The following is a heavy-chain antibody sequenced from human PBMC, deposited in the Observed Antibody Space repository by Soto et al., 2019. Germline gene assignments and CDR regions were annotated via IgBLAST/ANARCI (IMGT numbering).Heavy chain of an antibody. CDR1: GYTFSTYG. J-gene: IGHJ4*02. Sequence: QVQLVQSGAEVKKPGASVKVSCKASGYTFSTYGISWVRQAPGQGLEWMGWISAYNGDTETNYAQKFQGRVTMTTDTSASAAYMELRNLRSADTAVYYCAREAAVMAAAGPDYWGQGTLVTVSS. V-gene: IGHV1-18*01. CDR3: AREAAVMAAAGPDY. CDR2: ISAYNGDTET. D-gene: IGHD6-13*01.